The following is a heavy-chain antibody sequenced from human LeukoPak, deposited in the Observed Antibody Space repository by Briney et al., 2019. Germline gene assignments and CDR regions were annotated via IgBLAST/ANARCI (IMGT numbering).Heavy chain of an antibody. J-gene: IGHJ4*02. CDR3: AIAYYDILTGYYPIDY. D-gene: IGHD3-9*01. CDR2: IYYSGST. CDR1: GGSVSSGSYY. V-gene: IGHV4-61*01. Sequence: SETLSLTCTVSGGSVSSGSYYWSWIRQPPGKGLEWIGYIYYSGSTNYNPSLKSRVTISVDTSKNQFSLKLSSVTAADTAVYYCAIAYYDILTGYYPIDYWGQGTLVTVSS.